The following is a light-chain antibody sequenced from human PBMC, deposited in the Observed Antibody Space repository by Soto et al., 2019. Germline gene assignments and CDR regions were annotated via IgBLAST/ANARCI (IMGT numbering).Light chain of an antibody. J-gene: IGLJ1*01. V-gene: IGLV1-47*01. Sequence: QSVLTQPPSASGTPGQRVTISCSGSSSNTGSNYVYWYQQLPGTAPKLLIYRNNQRPSGVPDRFSGSKSGTSASLAISGLRSEDEADYYCAAWDDSLSEVFGTGTKVTVL. CDR1: SSNTGSNY. CDR2: RNN. CDR3: AAWDDSLSEV.